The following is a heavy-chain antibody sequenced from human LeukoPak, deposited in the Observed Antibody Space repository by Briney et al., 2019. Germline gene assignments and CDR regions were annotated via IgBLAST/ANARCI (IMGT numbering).Heavy chain of an antibody. V-gene: IGHV1-69*13. J-gene: IGHJ6*03. CDR2: IIPIFGTA. D-gene: IGHD3-10*01. Sequence: SVKVSCKASGGTFSSYAISWVRQAPGQGLEWMGGIIPIFGTANYAQKFQGRVTITADESTSTAYMELSSLRSEDTAVYYCARERGRVRGVIAWGYYYYYMDVWGKGTTVTISS. CDR1: GGTFSSYA. CDR3: ARERGRVRGVIAWGYYYYYMDV.